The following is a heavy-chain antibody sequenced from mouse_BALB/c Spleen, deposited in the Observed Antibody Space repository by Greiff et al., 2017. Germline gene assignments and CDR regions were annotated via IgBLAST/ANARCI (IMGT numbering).Heavy chain of an antibody. Sequence: EVQLVESGGGLVKPGGSLKLSCAASGFTFSSYAMSWVRQTPEKRLEWVATISSGGSYTYYPDSVKGRFTISRDNAKNTLYLQMSSLRSEDTAMYYCARPYGSSYGAMDYWGQGTSVTVSS. CDR3: ARPYGSSYGAMDY. CDR1: GFTFSSYA. D-gene: IGHD1-1*01. J-gene: IGHJ4*01. V-gene: IGHV5-9-3*01. CDR2: ISSGGSYT.